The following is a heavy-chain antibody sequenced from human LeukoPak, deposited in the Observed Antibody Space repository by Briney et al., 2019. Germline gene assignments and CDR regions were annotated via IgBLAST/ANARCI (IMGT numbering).Heavy chain of an antibody. Sequence: GGSLRLSCTASGFTFSTYTMNWVRQAPGKGLEWVSYITGTSNTIYYADSVKGRFAISRDNSKSMLFLQLNSLRAEDTALYYCARDLHYYVAMDVWGQGTTVTVSS. J-gene: IGHJ6*02. V-gene: IGHV3-48*01. CDR2: ITGTSNTI. D-gene: IGHD3-10*02. CDR3: ARDLHYYVAMDV. CDR1: GFTFSTYT.